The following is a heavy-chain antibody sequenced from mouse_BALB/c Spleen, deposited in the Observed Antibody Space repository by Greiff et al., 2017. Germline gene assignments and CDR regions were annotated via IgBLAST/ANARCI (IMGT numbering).Heavy chain of an antibody. CDR3: ARHGDYDGYYYAMDY. J-gene: IGHJ4*01. CDR2: ISSGGSYT. CDR1: GFTFSSYA. Sequence: EVKLMESGGGLVKPGGSLKLSCAASGFTFSSYAMSWVRQTPEKRLEWVATISSGGSYTYYPDSVKGRFTISRDNAKNTLYLQMSSLRSEDTAMYYCARHGDYDGYYYAMDYWGQGTSVTVSS. D-gene: IGHD2-4*01. V-gene: IGHV5-9-3*01.